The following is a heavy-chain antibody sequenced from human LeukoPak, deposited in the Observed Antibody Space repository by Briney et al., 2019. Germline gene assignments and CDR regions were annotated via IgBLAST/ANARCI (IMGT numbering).Heavy chain of an antibody. CDR1: GFTFTTYV. CDR3: AKNNRVYPSHYFQH. D-gene: IGHD1-14*01. CDR2: ISGSGGIT. V-gene: IGHV3-23*01. Sequence: GGSLRLSCAASGFTFTTYVMSWVRQAPGKGLQWVSAISGSGGITHYADSVKGRFAILRDNSKNTLYLQMNSLRAEDTAVYYCAKNNRVYPSHYFQHWGQGTLVTVSS. J-gene: IGHJ1*01.